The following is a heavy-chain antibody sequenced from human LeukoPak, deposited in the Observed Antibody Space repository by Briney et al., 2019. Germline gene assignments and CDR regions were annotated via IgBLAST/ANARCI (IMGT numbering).Heavy chain of an antibody. CDR2: IKQEGSEK. CDR3: ARGYRTFDD. D-gene: IGHD5-18*01. V-gene: IGHV3-7*03. Sequence: PGGSLRLSCAASGFTFSSYGMSWVRQAPGKGLECVANIKQEGSEKYYVDSVKGRFTISRDNAKNSLYLQMNSLRADDTAVYYCARGYRTFDDWGQGTLVTVSS. J-gene: IGHJ4*02. CDR1: GFTFSSYG.